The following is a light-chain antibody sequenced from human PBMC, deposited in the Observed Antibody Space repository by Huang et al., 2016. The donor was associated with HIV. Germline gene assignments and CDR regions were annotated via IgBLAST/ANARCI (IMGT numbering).Light chain of an antibody. Sequence: EIVLTQSPVTLSSAPGKRVTLSCGASQSVSSDYLAWYQQKPGLAPRLLIYDASIRATGVPDRFSGGGSGRDFTLSISSLEPEDFAVYYCQQYGSAPVTFGHGTRLEI. CDR3: QQYGSAPVT. CDR2: DAS. J-gene: IGKJ1*01. CDR1: QSVSSDY. V-gene: IGKV3D-20*01.